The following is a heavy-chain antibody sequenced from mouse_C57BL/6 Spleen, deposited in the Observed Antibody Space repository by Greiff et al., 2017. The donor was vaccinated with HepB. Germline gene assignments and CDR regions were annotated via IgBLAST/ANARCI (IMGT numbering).Heavy chain of an antibody. Sequence: QVQLQQPGAELVMPGASVKLSCKASGYTFTSYWMHWVKQRPGQGLEWIGEIDPSDSYTNYNQKFKGKSTLTVDKSSSTAYMQLSSLTSEDSAVYYCASLYDGYYGYWGQGTTRTVSS. CDR2: IDPSDSYT. D-gene: IGHD2-3*01. J-gene: IGHJ2*01. CDR1: GYTFTSYW. V-gene: IGHV1-69*01. CDR3: ASLYDGYYGY.